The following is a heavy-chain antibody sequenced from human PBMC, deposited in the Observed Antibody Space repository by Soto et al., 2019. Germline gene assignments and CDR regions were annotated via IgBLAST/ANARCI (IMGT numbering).Heavy chain of an antibody. CDR1: GYTFSSYH. Sequence: QIRLVQSGAEVKKPGASVKVSCKASGYTFSSYHITWVRQAPGQGLEWMGWISAYNGNTNYAQNRQGRVTMTTDPSTSTAYMELRSLRSDDTAVHYCARDLPPVDYWGQGTLVTVSS. J-gene: IGHJ4*02. CDR2: ISAYNGNT. V-gene: IGHV1-18*01. CDR3: ARDLPPVDY.